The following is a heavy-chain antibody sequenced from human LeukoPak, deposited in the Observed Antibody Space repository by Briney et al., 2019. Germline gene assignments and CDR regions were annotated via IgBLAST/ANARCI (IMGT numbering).Heavy chain of an antibody. CDR3: ARDKWFGETDY. CDR1: GFTFSSYV. CDR2: ISYDGSNE. J-gene: IGHJ4*02. Sequence: GRSLRLSCAASGFTFSSYVMRWVRQAPGKGLEWVAIISYDGSNEYYADSVKGRFTISRDNAKNSLYLQMNSLRAEDTAVYYCARDKWFGETDYWGQGTLVTVSS. V-gene: IGHV3-30*04. D-gene: IGHD3-10*01.